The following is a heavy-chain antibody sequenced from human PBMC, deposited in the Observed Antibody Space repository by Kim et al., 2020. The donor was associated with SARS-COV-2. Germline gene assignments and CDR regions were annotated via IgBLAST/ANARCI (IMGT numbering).Heavy chain of an antibody. CDR3: ARIYSSYFYLDV. J-gene: IGHJ6*03. Sequence: YYNPYLKSRVTMSADTSKNQFSLRLSSVTAADTAVYYCARIYSSYFYLDVWGKGTSVTVSS. V-gene: IGHV4-39*01. D-gene: IGHD2-15*01.